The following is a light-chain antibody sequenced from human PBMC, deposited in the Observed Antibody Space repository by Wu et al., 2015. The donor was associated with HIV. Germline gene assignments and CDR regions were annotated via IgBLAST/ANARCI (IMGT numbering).Light chain of an antibody. CDR1: ECWYL. CDR3: QQYADRRLT. Sequence: ATLSWQGQSECWYLLTPRYRTRNLATSPRLLIYNASKRATGVPARFSGSGSATEFTLTISSLQPEDVGLYFCQQYADRRLTFGGGTKVEI. V-gene: IGKV3-15*01. J-gene: IGKJ4*01. CDR2: NAS.